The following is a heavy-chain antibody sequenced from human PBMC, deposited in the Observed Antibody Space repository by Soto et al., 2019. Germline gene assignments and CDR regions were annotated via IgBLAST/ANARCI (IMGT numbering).Heavy chain of an antibody. Sequence: GGSLRLSCAASGFTFSSYAMSWVRQAPGKGLEWVSAISGSGGSTYYAESVKGRFTISRDTSKNTLYLQMNSLRAEDTAVYYCAKAYQPYSSSANWFDPWGQGTLVTVSS. CDR3: AKAYQPYSSSANWFDP. V-gene: IGHV3-23*01. D-gene: IGHD6-13*01. CDR1: GFTFSSYA. J-gene: IGHJ5*02. CDR2: ISGSGGST.